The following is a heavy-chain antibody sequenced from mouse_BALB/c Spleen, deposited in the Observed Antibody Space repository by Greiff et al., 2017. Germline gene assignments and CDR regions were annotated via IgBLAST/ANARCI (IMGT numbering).Heavy chain of an antibody. D-gene: IGHD2-3*01. Sequence: VQLKESGPSLVKPSQTLSLTCSVTGYSITSGYWNWIRKFPGNKLEYMGYISYSGSTYYNPSLKSRNSITRDTSKNQYYLQLNAVTTEDTATYYGARYTIDGYYVFLDYWGQGTTLTVSS. CDR3: ARYTIDGYYVFLDY. J-gene: IGHJ2*01. V-gene: IGHV3-8*02. CDR2: ISYSGST. CDR1: GYSITSGY.